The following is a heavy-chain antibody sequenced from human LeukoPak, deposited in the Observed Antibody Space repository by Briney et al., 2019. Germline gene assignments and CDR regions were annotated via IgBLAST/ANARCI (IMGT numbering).Heavy chain of an antibody. CDR1: GYTFTGYY. V-gene: IGHV1-2*06. CDR3: ARFRGYYFHYGMDV. Sequence: GASVKVSCKASGYTFTGYYMHWVRQAPGQGLEWMGRINPNSGGTNYAQKFQGRVTMTRDTSISTPYMELSRLRSDDTAVYYCARFRGYYFHYGMDVWGQGTTVTVSS. CDR2: INPNSGGT. J-gene: IGHJ6*02.